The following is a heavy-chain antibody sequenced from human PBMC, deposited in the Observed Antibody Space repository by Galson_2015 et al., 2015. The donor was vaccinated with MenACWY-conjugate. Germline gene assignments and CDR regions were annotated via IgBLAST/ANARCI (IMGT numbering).Heavy chain of an antibody. CDR3: TSDSFGQYSFAS. D-gene: IGHD3-16*01. V-gene: IGHV3-15*01. CDR2: IKSKTHSGTP. Sequence: SLRLSCAASGFTFSNAGMTWVRQAPGKGLEWVGRIKSKTHSGTPDYAAPANARFTISRYDSRNTVYLEMNGLKAEDTDLYYCTSDSFGQYSFASWGQGTPVTVSS. CDR1: GFTFSNAG. J-gene: IGHJ4*02.